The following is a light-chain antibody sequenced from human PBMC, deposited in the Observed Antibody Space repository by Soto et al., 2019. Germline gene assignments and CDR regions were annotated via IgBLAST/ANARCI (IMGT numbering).Light chain of an antibody. CDR2: GAS. Sequence: EVFLTQSPATLSLSPWERTTLSCRASQSISRYLAWYQQKPGQGPRLLIYGASSRATGTPDRFSGSGSGTDFTLTINRLEPEDFALYYCQQYGSSPPTFGQGTKVDIK. V-gene: IGKV3-20*01. CDR1: QSISRY. J-gene: IGKJ1*01. CDR3: QQYGSSPPT.